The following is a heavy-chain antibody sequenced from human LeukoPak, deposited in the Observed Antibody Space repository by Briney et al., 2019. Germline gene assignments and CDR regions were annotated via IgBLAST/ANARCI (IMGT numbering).Heavy chain of an antibody. CDR3: ARRAIIPGYFDWLYLDY. CDR2: ISSSSSYI. D-gene: IGHD3-9*01. CDR1: GFTFSSYS. J-gene: IGHJ4*02. Sequence: PGGSLRLSCAASGFTFSSYSMNWVRQAPGKGLEWVSSISSSSSYIYYADSVKGRFTISRDNAKNSLYLQMNSLRAEDTAVYYCARRAIIPGYFDWLYLDYWGQGTLVTVSS. V-gene: IGHV3-21*01.